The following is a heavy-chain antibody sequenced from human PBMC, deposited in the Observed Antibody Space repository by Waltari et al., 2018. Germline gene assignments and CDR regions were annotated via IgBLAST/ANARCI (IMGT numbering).Heavy chain of an antibody. CDR1: GFTFTDSA. V-gene: IGHV1-58*01. CDR3: AAGGRVDILTGDSRY. J-gene: IGHJ4*02. Sequence: QMQLVQSGPEVKKPGTSVQVSCKASGFTFTDSAVQWVRQARGQRLEWIGWIVVGSGNTNYAQKFQERVTITRDMSTSTAYMELSSLRSEDTAVYYCAAGGRVDILTGDSRYWGQGTLVTVSS. D-gene: IGHD3-9*01. CDR2: IVVGSGNT.